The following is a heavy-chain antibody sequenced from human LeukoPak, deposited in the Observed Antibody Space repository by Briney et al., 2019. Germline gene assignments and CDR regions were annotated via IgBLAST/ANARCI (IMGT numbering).Heavy chain of an antibody. V-gene: IGHV3-21*01. Sequence: GGSLRLSCAASGFTFSSYSMNWVRQAPGKGLEWVSSISSSSSYIYYADSVKGRFTISRDNAKNSLYLQTNSLRAEDTAVYYCARDVNYYDSSGYYYWGQGTLVTVSS. D-gene: IGHD3-22*01. CDR2: ISSSSSYI. CDR3: ARDVNYYDSSGYYY. J-gene: IGHJ4*02. CDR1: GFTFSSYS.